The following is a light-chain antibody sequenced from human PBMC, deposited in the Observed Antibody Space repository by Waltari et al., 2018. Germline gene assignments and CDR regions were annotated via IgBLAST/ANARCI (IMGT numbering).Light chain of an antibody. V-gene: IGLV3-19*01. Sequence: SSELTQDPAVSVALGQTVRITCQGDSLRSFYASWYQKKPGQAPVVVLYAKHSRPSGIPARFSGSRSRNTASLTISGAQAEDEADYYCLSQDSRGNHLVFGGGTKLTVL. CDR1: SLRSFY. CDR3: LSQDSRGNHLV. J-gene: IGLJ2*01. CDR2: AKH.